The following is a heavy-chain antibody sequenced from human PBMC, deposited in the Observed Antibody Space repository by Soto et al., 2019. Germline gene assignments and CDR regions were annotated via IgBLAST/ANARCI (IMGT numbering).Heavy chain of an antibody. J-gene: IGHJ4*02. V-gene: IGHV1-69*01. CDR1: GGTFSSYA. CDR3: ARAKSKGVEMATIRTFDY. D-gene: IGHD5-12*01. CDR2: IIPIFGTA. Sequence: QVQLVQSGAEVKKHGSSVKVSCKASGGTFSSYAISWVRQAPGQGLEWMGGIIPIFGTANYAQKFQGRVTITADESTSTAYMELSSLRSEDTAVYYCARAKSKGVEMATIRTFDYWGQGTLVTVSS.